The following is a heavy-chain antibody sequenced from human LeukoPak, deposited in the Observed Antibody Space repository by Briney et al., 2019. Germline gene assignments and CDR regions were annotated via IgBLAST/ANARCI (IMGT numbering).Heavy chain of an antibody. D-gene: IGHD2-8*02. CDR2: TYYRSKWYS. CDR1: GDSVSSTDAA. V-gene: IGHV6-1*01. CDR3: ARSTGWLNGH. Sequence: SQTLSLTCAISGDSVSSTDAAWNWIRQSPSRGLEWLGRTYYRSKWYSDHAVSVKGRITVNPDTSKNQFSLQLNSVTPEDSAVYYCARSTGWLNGHWGQGTLVTVSS. J-gene: IGHJ4*02.